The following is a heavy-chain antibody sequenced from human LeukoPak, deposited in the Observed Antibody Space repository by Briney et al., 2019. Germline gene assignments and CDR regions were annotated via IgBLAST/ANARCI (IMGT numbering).Heavy chain of an antibody. CDR3: AREGAWDYYFVY. V-gene: IGHV1-69*04. D-gene: IGHD1-26*01. CDR2: IIPILGIA. Sequence: SVKVSCKASGGTFSSYAISWVRQAPGQGLEWMGRIIPILGIANYAQKFQGRVTITADKSTSTAYMELSSLRSEDTAVYYCAREGAWDYYFVYWGQGTLVTVSS. CDR1: GGTFSSYA. J-gene: IGHJ4*02.